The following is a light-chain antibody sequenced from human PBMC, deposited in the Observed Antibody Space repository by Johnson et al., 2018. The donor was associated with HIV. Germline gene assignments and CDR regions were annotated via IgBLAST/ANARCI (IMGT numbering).Light chain of an antibody. V-gene: IGLV1-51*01. CDR1: SSNIESDY. Sequence: QSVLTQPPSVSAAPGQKVDISCSGSSSNIESDYVSWYQQLPGTAPKLLIYDNNKRPSGFLDRFFGSKSGTSATLDITGLKTGDEGDYYCGAWDSSLNAYVFGTGTKVTVL. CDR3: GAWDSSLNAYV. CDR2: DNN. J-gene: IGLJ1*01.